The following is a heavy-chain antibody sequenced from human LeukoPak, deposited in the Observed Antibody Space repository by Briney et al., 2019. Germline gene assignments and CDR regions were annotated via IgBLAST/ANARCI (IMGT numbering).Heavy chain of an antibody. D-gene: IGHD3-22*01. V-gene: IGHV5-51*01. J-gene: IGHJ5*02. CDR2: IYPGDSDT. CDR1: GYSFTNYW. Sequence: GESLKISCKGSGYSFTNYWITWVRQMSGKGLEWMGVIYPGDSDTRYSPSFQGQVTISADKSISTAYLQWSSLKVSDTAMYYCARVYFDTSGQFYNWFDPWGQGTLVTVSS. CDR3: ARVYFDTSGQFYNWFDP.